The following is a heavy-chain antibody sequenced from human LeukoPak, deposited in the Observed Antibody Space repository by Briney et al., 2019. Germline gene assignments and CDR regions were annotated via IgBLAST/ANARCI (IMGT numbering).Heavy chain of an antibody. Sequence: ASVKVSCKASGYTFTSYGISWVRQAPGQGLEWMGWISAYNGNTNYAQKLQGRVTMTTDTSTSTAYMELRSLRSDDTAVYYCARAIGRIFGVVSVDYWGQGTLVTVSS. CDR1: GYTFTSYG. V-gene: IGHV1-18*01. CDR3: ARAIGRIFGVVSVDY. J-gene: IGHJ4*02. D-gene: IGHD3-3*02. CDR2: ISAYNGNT.